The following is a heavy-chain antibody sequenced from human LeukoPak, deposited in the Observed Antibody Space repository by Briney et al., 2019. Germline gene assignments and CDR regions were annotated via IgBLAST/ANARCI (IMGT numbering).Heavy chain of an antibody. J-gene: IGHJ5*02. CDR3: ARDLRRIAAAGRRENWFDP. CDR2: IIPIFGTA. Sequence: SVKVSCKASGGTFSSYAISWVRQAPGQGLEWMGGIIPIFGTANYAQKFQGRATITADKSTSTAYMELSSLRSEDTAVYYCARDLRRIAAAGRRENWFDPWGQGTLVTVSS. CDR1: GGTFSSYA. D-gene: IGHD6-13*01. V-gene: IGHV1-69*06.